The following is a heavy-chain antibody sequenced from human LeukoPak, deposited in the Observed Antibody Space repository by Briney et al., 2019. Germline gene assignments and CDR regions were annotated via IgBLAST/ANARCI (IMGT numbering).Heavy chain of an antibody. CDR3: AREVLLRYFDWSRRGFDP. D-gene: IGHD3-9*01. Sequence: GASVKLSCKASGGTFSSYAISWVRQALGQGLGWMGRIIPILGIANYAQKFQGRVTFTADKSTSTAYMELSSLRSEDTAVYYCAREVLLRYFDWSRRGFDPWGQGTLVTVSS. V-gene: IGHV1-69*04. CDR1: GGTFSSYA. CDR2: IIPILGIA. J-gene: IGHJ5*02.